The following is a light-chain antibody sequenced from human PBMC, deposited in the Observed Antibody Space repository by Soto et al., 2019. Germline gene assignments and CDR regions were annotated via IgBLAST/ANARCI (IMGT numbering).Light chain of an antibody. CDR1: QYINTR. CDR3: HQRQSRPRT. CDR2: QTS. J-gene: IGKJ1*01. Sequence: EIVLTQSPATLSSFPGDRVTLSCRASQYINTRLAWYQHRPGQAPRLPIYQTSIRAAGIPARFSASGSGTDFTLTLSDVQPEDFALYYCHQRQSRPRTFGQGTKVDIK. V-gene: IGKV3-11*01.